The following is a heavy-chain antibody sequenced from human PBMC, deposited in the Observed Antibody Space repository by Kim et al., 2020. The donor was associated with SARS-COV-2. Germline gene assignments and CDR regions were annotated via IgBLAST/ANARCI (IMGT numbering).Heavy chain of an antibody. CDR1: GFTFRSHH. CDR2: ISSDGRAT. Sequence: GGSLRLSCAGFGFTFRSHHMNWVRQVPGKGLEWLSCISSDGRATHYADSVKGRFTVSRDNAGNSVYLQMNSLRADDTAIYYCSRVWQDYSGFDYWGQGTLVTVSS. J-gene: IGHJ4*02. CDR3: SRVWQDYSGFDY. D-gene: IGHD3-10*01. V-gene: IGHV3-48*03.